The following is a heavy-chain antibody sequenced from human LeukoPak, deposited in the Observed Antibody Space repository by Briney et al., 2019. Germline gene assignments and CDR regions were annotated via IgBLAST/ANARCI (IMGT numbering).Heavy chain of an antibody. D-gene: IGHD1-26*01. Sequence: GASVKVSCKASGYTFTSYAMHWVRQAPGQRLEWMGWISAYNGNTNYAQKLQGRVTMTTDTSTSTAYMELRSLRSDDTAVYYCARYKVGVRGALDYWGQGTLVTVSS. CDR3: ARYKVGVRGALDY. J-gene: IGHJ4*02. CDR2: ISAYNGNT. CDR1: GYTFTSYA. V-gene: IGHV1-18*01.